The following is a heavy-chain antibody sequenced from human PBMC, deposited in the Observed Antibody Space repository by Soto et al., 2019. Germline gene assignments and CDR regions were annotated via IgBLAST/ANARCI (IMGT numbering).Heavy chain of an antibody. D-gene: IGHD3-16*01. CDR3: ARGPPFH. V-gene: IGHV4-30-2*01. Sequence: TLSLTCAVSGGSISSGDYSWNWIRQPPGKGLEWIGYIYYGGSTYYNPSLQSRVTMSVDRSRNQFSLKLNSVTAADTAVYYCARGPPFHWGQGNLVTVSS. CDR2: IYYGGST. J-gene: IGHJ4*02. CDR1: GGSISSGDYS.